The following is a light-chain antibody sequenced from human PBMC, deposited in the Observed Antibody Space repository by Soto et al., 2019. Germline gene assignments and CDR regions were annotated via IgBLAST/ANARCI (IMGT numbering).Light chain of an antibody. CDR1: QSVSSY. CDR2: DAS. CDR3: QQRSNWPPEVT. Sequence: EIMLTQSASTLSLSTGERATLSCRASQSVSSYLAWYQQKPGQAPRLLIYDASNRATGIPARFSGSGSGTDFTLTISSLEPEDFAVYYCQQRSNWPPEVTFAQGTRLEVK. V-gene: IGKV3-11*01. J-gene: IGKJ5*01.